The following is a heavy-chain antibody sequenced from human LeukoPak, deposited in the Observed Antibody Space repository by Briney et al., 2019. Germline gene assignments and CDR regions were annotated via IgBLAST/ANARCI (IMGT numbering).Heavy chain of an antibody. CDR1: GFTFSDYY. J-gene: IGHJ3*02. CDR3: ARVVYNWNYVDAFDI. D-gene: IGHD1-7*01. V-gene: IGHV3-11*04. CDR2: ISSSGSTI. Sequence: GGSLRLSCAASGFTFSDYYMSWIRQAPGKGLEWVSYISSSGSTIYYADSVKGRFTISRDNAKNSLYLQMNSLRAEDTAVYYCARVVYNWNYVDAFDIWGQGTMVTVSS.